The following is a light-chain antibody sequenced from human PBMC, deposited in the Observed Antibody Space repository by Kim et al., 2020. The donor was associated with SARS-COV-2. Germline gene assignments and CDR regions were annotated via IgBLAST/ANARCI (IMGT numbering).Light chain of an antibody. CDR1: QSILSRSNNKNY. Sequence: DIVMSQSPHSLAVPLGERATINCKSSQSILSRSNNKNYLAWYQQKPGQPPKLLIYWASARESGVRDRFSGSGSGTDFTLTISSLQAEDVAVYYCQQYYSTPPTFGQGTRLEIK. CDR2: WAS. J-gene: IGKJ5*01. V-gene: IGKV4-1*01. CDR3: QQYYSTPPT.